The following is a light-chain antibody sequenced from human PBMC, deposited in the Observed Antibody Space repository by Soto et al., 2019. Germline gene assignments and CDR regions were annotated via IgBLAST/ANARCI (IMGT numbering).Light chain of an antibody. CDR3: QTWGTGGV. CDR1: SGHSRYV. V-gene: IGLV4-69*01. Sequence: QPVLTQSPSASASLGASVKLTCTLSSGHSRYVISWHQQQPEKGPRYLMKLNSDGSHSKGDGIPDRFSGSSSGAERYLTISSLESEDEADYYCQTWGTGGVFGGGTKLTVL. CDR2: LNSDGSH. J-gene: IGLJ2*01.